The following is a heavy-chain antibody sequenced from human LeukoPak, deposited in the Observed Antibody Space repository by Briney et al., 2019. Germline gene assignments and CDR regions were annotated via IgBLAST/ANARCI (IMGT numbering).Heavy chain of an antibody. J-gene: IGHJ4*02. V-gene: IGHV3-33*01. CDR1: GFTFSSYG. D-gene: IGHD3-22*01. Sequence: GRSLRLSCAASGFTFSSYGMHWVRQAPGKGLEWVAVIWYDGSNKYYADYVKGRFTISRDNSKNTLYLQMNSLRAEDTAVYYCARDGPPYDSSGYYFPYWGQGTLVTVSS. CDR3: ARDGPPYDSSGYYFPY. CDR2: IWYDGSNK.